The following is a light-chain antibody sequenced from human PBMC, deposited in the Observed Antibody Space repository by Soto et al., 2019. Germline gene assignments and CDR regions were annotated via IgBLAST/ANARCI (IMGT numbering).Light chain of an antibody. CDR1: QSISSL. Sequence: DIQMTQSPSTLSGSVGDRVTITCRASQSISSLLAWYQQKPGKAPKLLIYEASTLQGGVPSRFSGSGSGTEFTLAISSLQPEDSATYYCQQSFTTPQTFGGGTKVDI. V-gene: IGKV1-39*01. CDR2: EAS. J-gene: IGKJ4*01. CDR3: QQSFTTPQT.